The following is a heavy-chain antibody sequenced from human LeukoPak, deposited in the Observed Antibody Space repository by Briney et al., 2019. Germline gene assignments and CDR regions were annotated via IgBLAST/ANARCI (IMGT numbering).Heavy chain of an antibody. CDR1: GFIFSNYN. CDR2: ISSSSSYI. J-gene: IGHJ6*02. CDR3: AREGEYQYYYAMDI. Sequence: AGGSLRLSCAASGFIFSNYNMNWVRQAPGKGLEWVSSISSSSSYIFYADSVKGRFTISRDNAKNSLYLQMSSLRAEDAAVYYCAREGEYQYYYAMDIWGQGTTVTVSS. V-gene: IGHV3-21*01. D-gene: IGHD3-16*01.